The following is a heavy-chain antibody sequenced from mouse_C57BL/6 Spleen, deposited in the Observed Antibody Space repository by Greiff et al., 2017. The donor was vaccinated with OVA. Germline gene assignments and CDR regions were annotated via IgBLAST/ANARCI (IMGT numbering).Heavy chain of an antibody. J-gene: IGHJ2*01. V-gene: IGHV1-19*01. CDR1: GYTFPDYY. CDR3: SRCDGYYSFDD. Sequence: VQLQQSGPVLVKPGASVKMSCKASGYTFPDYYMHWVKQSHGKSLEWIGVINPYNGGTSYNPKFKGKATVTVDKPSSTAYLELNSLTSEDSAVYYSSRCDGYYSFDDWGQGTTLTVSS. D-gene: IGHD2-3*01. CDR2: INPYNGGT.